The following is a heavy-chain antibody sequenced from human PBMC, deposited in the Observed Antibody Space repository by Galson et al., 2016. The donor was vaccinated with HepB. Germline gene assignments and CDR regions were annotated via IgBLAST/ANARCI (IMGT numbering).Heavy chain of an antibody. D-gene: IGHD3-10*01. CDR3: ARDGRGGHYYGSGSY. Sequence: SVKVSCKASGYTFTSYYMHWVRQAPGQGLEWMGIINPSGGNTNYAQKFQGRVTMTRDTSTSTVYMGLRSLRSEDTAIYYCARDGRGGHYYGSGSYWGQGTLVTVSS. CDR1: GYTFTSYY. CDR2: INPSGGNT. J-gene: IGHJ4*02. V-gene: IGHV1-46*01.